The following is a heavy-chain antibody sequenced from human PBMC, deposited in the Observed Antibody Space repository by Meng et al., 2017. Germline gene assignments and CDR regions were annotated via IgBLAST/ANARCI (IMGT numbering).Heavy chain of an antibody. V-gene: IGHV4-34*01. CDR2: INHSGST. CDR3: ARGVRLPDY. D-gene: IGHD2-15*01. J-gene: IGHJ4*02. CDR1: GGSFSGYY. Sequence: VQPQQWGAGLLKPSETLSLTCAVYGGSFSGYYWSWIRQPPGKGLEWIGEINHSGSTNYNPSLKSRVTISVDTSKNQFSLKLSSVTAADTAVYYCARGVRLPDYWGQGTLVTVSS.